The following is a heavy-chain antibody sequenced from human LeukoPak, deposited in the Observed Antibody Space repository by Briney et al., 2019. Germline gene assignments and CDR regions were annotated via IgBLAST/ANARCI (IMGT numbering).Heavy chain of an antibody. V-gene: IGHV3-23*01. CDR1: GFTFSSYA. Sequence: GGSLRLSCTASGFTFSSYAMSWVRQAPGKGLEWVSVISGSGGSTYYADPVKGRFTISRDNSKNTLYLQMNSLRAEDTAVYYCAKDEVATITFDYWGQGTLVTVSS. D-gene: IGHD2-15*01. J-gene: IGHJ4*02. CDR2: ISGSGGST. CDR3: AKDEVATITFDY.